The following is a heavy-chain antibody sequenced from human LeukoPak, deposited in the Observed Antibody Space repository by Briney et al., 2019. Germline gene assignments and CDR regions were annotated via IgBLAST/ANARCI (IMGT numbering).Heavy chain of an antibody. CDR2: IYYSGST. CDR3: ARYCTGHCYTGDSYYFDY. J-gene: IGHJ4*02. Sequence: SETLSFTCTVPGGSISSSYWSWIRQPPGKGREWIGYIYYSGSTNYNPSLKSRVTISVDTSKNQFSLKLSSVTAADTAVYYCARYCTGHCYTGDSYYFDYWGQGTLVTVSS. D-gene: IGHD2-2*02. CDR1: GGSISSSY. V-gene: IGHV4-59*01.